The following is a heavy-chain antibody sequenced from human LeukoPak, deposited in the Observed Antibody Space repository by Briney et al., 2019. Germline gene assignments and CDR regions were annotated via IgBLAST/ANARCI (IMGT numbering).Heavy chain of an antibody. CDR3: ARPVKRCSSTSCYPPGY. CDR1: GYTFTSYD. J-gene: IGHJ4*02. D-gene: IGHD2-2*01. V-gene: IGHV1-8*01. Sequence: ASGKVSCKASGYTFTSYDINCVRQATGQGLEWMGWMNPNSGNTGYAQKFQGRVTMARNTSISTAYMELSSLRSEDTAVYYCARPVKRCSSTSCYPPGYWGQGTLVTVSS. CDR2: MNPNSGNT.